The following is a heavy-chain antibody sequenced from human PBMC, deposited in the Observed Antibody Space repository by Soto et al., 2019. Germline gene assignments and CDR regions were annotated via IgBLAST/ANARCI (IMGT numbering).Heavy chain of an antibody. Sequence: PGGSLRLSCAASGFTFSSYEMNWVRQAPGKGLEWVSYISSSGSTIYYADSVKGRFTISRDNAKNSLYLQMNSLRAEDTAVYYCASWGGYSGSYYYYGMDVWGQGTTVTVSS. CDR2: ISSSGSTI. V-gene: IGHV3-48*03. J-gene: IGHJ6*02. D-gene: IGHD1-26*01. CDR3: ASWGGYSGSYYYYGMDV. CDR1: GFTFSSYE.